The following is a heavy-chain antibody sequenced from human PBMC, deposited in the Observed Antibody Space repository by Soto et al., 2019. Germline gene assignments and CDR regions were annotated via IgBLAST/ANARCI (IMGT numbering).Heavy chain of an antibody. CDR1: GDSIIRYY. Sequence: SETLSLTCTVSGDSIIRYYWSWIRQPPGKGLEWIGYISYTGSTHYNPSLKSRVTISADTSKNQFSLKLSSVTTADTALYYCAREGVAAPYYYYGMDVWGQGSTVTVSS. J-gene: IGHJ6*02. CDR2: ISYTGST. V-gene: IGHV4-59*01. CDR3: AREGVAAPYYYYGMDV. D-gene: IGHD2-15*01.